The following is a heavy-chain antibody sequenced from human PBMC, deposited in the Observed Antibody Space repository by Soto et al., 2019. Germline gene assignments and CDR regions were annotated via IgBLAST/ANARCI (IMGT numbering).Heavy chain of an antibody. CDR2: IYYTGDT. J-gene: IGHJ5*02. Sequence: SETLSLTCTASGGSISTTSYYWGWIPQPPGKGLEWIECIYYTGDTYYSPSLTSRVTISVDTSKNHSSLTLTSVIAADTAVYFCARHHRDYFYYDVSGPNWFDPWGQGTLVTVSS. CDR1: GGSISTTSYY. V-gene: IGHV4-39*01. CDR3: ARHHRDYFYYDVSGPNWFDP. D-gene: IGHD3-22*01.